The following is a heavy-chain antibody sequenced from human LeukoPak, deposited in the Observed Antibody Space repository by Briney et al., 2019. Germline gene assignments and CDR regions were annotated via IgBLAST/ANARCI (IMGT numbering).Heavy chain of an antibody. V-gene: IGHV4-34*01. CDR3: ASYSYGYVDNWFDP. Sequence: PSETLSLTCAVYGGSFSGYYWSWLRQPPGKGLEWLGEINHSGSTNYNPSLKSRVTISVDTSKNQFSLKLSSVTAADTAVYYCASYSYGYVDNWFDPWGQGTLVTVSS. CDR2: INHSGST. D-gene: IGHD5-18*01. CDR1: GGSFSGYY. J-gene: IGHJ5*02.